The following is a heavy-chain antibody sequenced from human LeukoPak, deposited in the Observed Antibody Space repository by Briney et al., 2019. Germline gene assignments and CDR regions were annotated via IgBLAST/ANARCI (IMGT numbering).Heavy chain of an antibody. V-gene: IGHV3-21*01. CDR2: ISSSSSYR. CDR1: GFTFTRYS. Sequence: GGSLRLSCAASGFTFTRYSMRCVREAPGKGLNVVSSISSSSSYRYYADSVKSRFTISIDNAKNSLYLKMNTLRAEDTAVYYCARDGQTPNDAFDIWGQGTMVTVSS. CDR3: ARDGQTPNDAFDI. J-gene: IGHJ3*02.